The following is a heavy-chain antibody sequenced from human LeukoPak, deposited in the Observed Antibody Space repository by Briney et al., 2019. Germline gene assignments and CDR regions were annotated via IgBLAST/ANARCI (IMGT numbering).Heavy chain of an antibody. Sequence: PGGSLRPSCAASGFTFSDYYMSWIRQAPGKGLEWVSYISSSGSTIYYADSVKGRFTISRDNAKNSLYLQMNSLRAEDTAVYYCARQYCSSTSCLDAFDIWGQGTMVTVSS. CDR2: ISSSGSTI. D-gene: IGHD2-2*01. CDR1: GFTFSDYY. J-gene: IGHJ3*02. V-gene: IGHV3-11*04. CDR3: ARQYCSSTSCLDAFDI.